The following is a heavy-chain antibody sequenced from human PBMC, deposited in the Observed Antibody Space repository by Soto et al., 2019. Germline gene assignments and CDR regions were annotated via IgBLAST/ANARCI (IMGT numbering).Heavy chain of an antibody. D-gene: IGHD4-17*01. Sequence: PSETLSLTCTVSGGSMSSNYWTWIRQSPGKGLEWIGYIYYTGSTKYNPSLKSRVTISLDTSKNQFSLRLTSVTSADTAVYYCARGGSYGDFFDYWGRGAQVTVSS. CDR1: GGSMSSNY. V-gene: IGHV4-59*01. CDR2: IYYTGST. J-gene: IGHJ4*02. CDR3: ARGGSYGDFFDY.